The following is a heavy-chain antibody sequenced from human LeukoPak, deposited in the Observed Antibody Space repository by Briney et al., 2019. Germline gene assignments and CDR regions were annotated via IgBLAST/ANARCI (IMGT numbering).Heavy chain of an antibody. J-gene: IGHJ5*02. Sequence: GGSLRLSCAASGFTFSSYAMSWVRQAPGKGLEWVSAISGSGGRTYYADSVKGRFTISRDNSKNTLYLQMNSLRAEDTAVYYCAKDTRWNWFHPWGQGTLVTVSS. V-gene: IGHV3-23*01. D-gene: IGHD2-15*01. CDR2: ISGSGGRT. CDR1: GFTFSSYA. CDR3: AKDTRWNWFHP.